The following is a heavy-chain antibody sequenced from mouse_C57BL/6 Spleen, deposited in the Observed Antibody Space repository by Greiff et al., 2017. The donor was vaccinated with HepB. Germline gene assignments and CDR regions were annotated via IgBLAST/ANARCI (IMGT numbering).Heavy chain of an antibody. V-gene: IGHV5-17*01. CDR2: ISSGSSTI. D-gene: IGHD2-5*01. Sequence: EVNVVESGGGLVKPGGSLKLSCAASGFTFSDYGMHWVRQAPEKGLEWVAYISSGSSTIYYADTVKGRFTISRDNAKNTLFLQMTSLRAEDTAMYYCARPEGYSNWAWFAYWGQGTLVTVSA. J-gene: IGHJ3*01. CDR3: ARPEGYSNWAWFAY. CDR1: GFTFSDYG.